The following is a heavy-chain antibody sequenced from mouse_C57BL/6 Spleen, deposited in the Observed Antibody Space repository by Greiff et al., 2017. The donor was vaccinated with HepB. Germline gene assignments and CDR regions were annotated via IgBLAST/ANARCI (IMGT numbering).Heavy chain of an antibody. Sequence: EVQLQQSGPELVKPGASVKISCKASGYTFTDYYMNWVKQSHGKSLEWIGDINPNNGGTSYNQKFKGKATLTVDKSSSTAYMELRSLTSEDSAVYYCALYDGSYWGQGTTLTVSS. CDR3: ALYDGSY. CDR2: INPNNGGT. V-gene: IGHV1-26*01. J-gene: IGHJ2*01. CDR1: GYTFTDYY. D-gene: IGHD2-3*01.